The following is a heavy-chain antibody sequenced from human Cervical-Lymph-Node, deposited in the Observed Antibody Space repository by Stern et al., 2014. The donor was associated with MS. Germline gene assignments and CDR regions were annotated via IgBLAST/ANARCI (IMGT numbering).Heavy chain of an antibody. D-gene: IGHD3-9*01. CDR1: GYRFTNFW. CDR3: ARWEGDIVTGQWYYFDY. J-gene: IGHJ4*02. CDR2: INPDVSHI. V-gene: IGHV5-51*01. Sequence: VQLVQSGPEVKKPGESLKISCRASGYRFTNFWIGWVRQMPGKGLEWMGIINPDVSHIVYSPSFEGHVTISADKSVTTAYLQWNSLKASDSAMYYCARWEGDIVTGQWYYFDYWGQGTLVTASS.